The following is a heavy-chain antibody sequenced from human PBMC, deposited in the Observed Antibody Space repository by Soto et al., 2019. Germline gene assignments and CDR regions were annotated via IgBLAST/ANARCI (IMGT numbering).Heavy chain of an antibody. Sequence: SETLSLTCTVSGGSISSSSYYWGWIRQPPGKGLEWIGSIYYSGSTYYNPSLKSRVTISVDTSKNQFSLKLSSVTAADTAVYYCARRGYCSGGSCYEMVGTVDYWGQGTLVTVSS. D-gene: IGHD2-15*01. CDR2: IYYSGST. CDR1: GGSISSSSYY. V-gene: IGHV4-39*01. CDR3: ARRGYCSGGSCYEMVGTVDY. J-gene: IGHJ4*02.